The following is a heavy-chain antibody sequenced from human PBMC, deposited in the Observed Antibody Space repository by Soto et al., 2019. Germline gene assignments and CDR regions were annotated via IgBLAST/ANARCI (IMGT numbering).Heavy chain of an antibody. CDR3: ARERWLAGNFYSGMDV. D-gene: IGHD6-19*01. CDR1: GDSVSSNRAA. J-gene: IGHJ6*02. Sequence: SQTLSLTCAISGDSVSSNRAAWNWKRKSPSRGLEWLGRTYYRSKWYNDYAVSVKSRITINPDTSKNQVSLQLNSVTPEDAAVFYCARERWLAGNFYSGMDVWVQGTTVTVSS. CDR2: TYYRSKWYN. V-gene: IGHV6-1*01.